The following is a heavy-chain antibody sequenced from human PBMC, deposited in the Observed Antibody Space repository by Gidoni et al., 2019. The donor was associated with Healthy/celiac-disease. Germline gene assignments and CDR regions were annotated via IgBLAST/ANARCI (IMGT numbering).Heavy chain of an antibody. D-gene: IGHD2-15*01. J-gene: IGHJ4*02. Sequence: QVQLQQWGAGLLKPSETLSLTSAVYGGSFSGYYWSWIRQPPGKGLEWSGEINHSGSTNYNPSLKSRVTISVDKSKNQFSLKLSSVTAADTAVYYCARSGERANKARGRSRQRTFDYWGQGTLVTVSS. V-gene: IGHV4-34*01. CDR2: INHSGST. CDR3: ARSGERANKARGRSRQRTFDY. CDR1: GGSFSGYY.